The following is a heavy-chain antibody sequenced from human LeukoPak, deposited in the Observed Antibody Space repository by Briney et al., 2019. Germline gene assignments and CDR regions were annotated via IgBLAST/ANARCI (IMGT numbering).Heavy chain of an antibody. CDR1: GFTFSSYG. Sequence: PGGSLRLSCAASGFTFSSYGMHWARQAPGKGLEWVAVISYDGSNKYYADSVKGRFTISRDNSKNTLYLQMNSLRAKDTAVYYCAKDRGSVTTRGADYWGQGTLVTVSS. CDR3: AKDRGSVTTRGADY. CDR2: ISYDGSNK. D-gene: IGHD4-17*01. V-gene: IGHV3-30*18. J-gene: IGHJ4*02.